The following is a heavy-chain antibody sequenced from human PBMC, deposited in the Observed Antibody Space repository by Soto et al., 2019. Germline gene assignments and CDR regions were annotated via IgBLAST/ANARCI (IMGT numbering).Heavy chain of an antibody. CDR3: ARETYDFDTFWFDP. D-gene: IGHD3-3*01. CDR1: GGSISSGGYY. J-gene: IGHJ5*02. CDR2: IYYSGST. Sequence: PSETLSLTCTVSGGSISSGGYYWSWIRQHPGKGLEWIGYIYYSGSTYYNPSLKSRVTISVDTSKNQFSLKLSSVTAADTAVYYCARETYDFDTFWFDPWGQGTLVTVSS. V-gene: IGHV4-31*03.